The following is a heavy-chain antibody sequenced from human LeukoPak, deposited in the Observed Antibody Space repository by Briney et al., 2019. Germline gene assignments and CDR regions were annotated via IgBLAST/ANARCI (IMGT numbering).Heavy chain of an antibody. J-gene: IGHJ5*02. CDR1: GGSFSDYY. Sequence: SETLSLTCAVYGGSFSDYYWSWIRQPPGKGLEWVGEINHSGSTNHNPSLKSRVTISLDTSKNQFSLNLNSVTAADTAVYYCATYSSSLDWFDPWGQGTLVTVSS. CDR3: ATYSSSLDWFDP. D-gene: IGHD6-13*01. V-gene: IGHV4-34*01. CDR2: INHSGST.